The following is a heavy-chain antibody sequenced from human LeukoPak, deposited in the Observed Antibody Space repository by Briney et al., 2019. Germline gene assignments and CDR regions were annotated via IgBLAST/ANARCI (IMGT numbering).Heavy chain of an antibody. CDR1: GGSISSYY. J-gene: IGHJ4*02. CDR3: ASKLTAVAGYFDC. D-gene: IGHD6-19*01. CDR2: IYYSGST. V-gene: IGHV4-59*12. Sequence: PSETLSLTCTVSGGSISSYYWSWIRQPPGKGLEWIGYIYYSGSTNYNPSLKSRVTISVDTSKNQFSLKLSSVTAADTAVYYCASKLTAVAGYFDCWGQGTLVTVSS.